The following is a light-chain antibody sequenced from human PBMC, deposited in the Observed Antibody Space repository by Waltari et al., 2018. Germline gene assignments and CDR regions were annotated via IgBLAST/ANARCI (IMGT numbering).Light chain of an antibody. CDR1: QSISSY. J-gene: IGKJ4*01. V-gene: IGKV1-39*01. CDR2: AAS. Sequence: DIQLTQHPSSLSASVGGRVTITCRARQSISSYLNWYQQKPGKAPKLLIYAASSLQSGVPSRFSGSGSGTDFTLTISSLQPEDVATYYCQQSYSTPLTFGGGTKVEIK. CDR3: QQSYSTPLT.